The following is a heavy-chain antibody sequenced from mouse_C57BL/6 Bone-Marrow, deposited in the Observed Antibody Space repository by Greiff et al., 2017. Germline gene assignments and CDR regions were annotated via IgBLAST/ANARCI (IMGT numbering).Heavy chain of an antibody. CDR3: AGDTYYYGSGDGWFAY. D-gene: IGHD1-1*01. CDR2: ISSGGSYT. J-gene: IGHJ3*01. Sequence: EVKLVESGGDLVKPGGSLKLSCAASGFTFSSYGMSWVRQTPDKRLEWVATISSGGSYTYYPDSVKGRFTISRDNAKNTLYMQMSSLKSEATAMFYGAGDTYYYGSGDGWFAYWGQGTLVTV. V-gene: IGHV5-6*02. CDR1: GFTFSSYG.